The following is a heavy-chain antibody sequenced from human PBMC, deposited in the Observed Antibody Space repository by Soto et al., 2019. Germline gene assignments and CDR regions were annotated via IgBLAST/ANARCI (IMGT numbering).Heavy chain of an antibody. CDR3: AKKITIDRGVIPRGNWLAS. Sequence: SLILCLRCTVAGGSISDYYCRWIRQPPGKGLEWIGYIYYSGSTNYNPSLKSRVTISVDTSKNQFSLKLSSVTAADTAVYYCAKKITIDRGVIPRGNWLASRGQGTLVTGSS. CDR2: IYYSGST. D-gene: IGHD3-10*01. V-gene: IGHV4-59*12. CDR1: GGSISDYY. J-gene: IGHJ5*01.